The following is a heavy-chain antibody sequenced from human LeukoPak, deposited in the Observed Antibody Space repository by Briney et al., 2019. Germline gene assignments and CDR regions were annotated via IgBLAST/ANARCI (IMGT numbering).Heavy chain of an antibody. J-gene: IGHJ4*02. CDR2: IYYSGSS. CDR1: GGSISPHF. D-gene: IGHD1-1*01. CDR3: AGCNWNDDPEIDY. Sequence: PSETLSLTCTVSGGSISPHFWTWIRQPPGKGLEWIGYIYYSGSSYYNPSLESRLTISLDTSKNQFSLRLTSVTPADTAVYYCAGCNWNDDPEIDYWGQGILVTVSS. V-gene: IGHV4-59*11.